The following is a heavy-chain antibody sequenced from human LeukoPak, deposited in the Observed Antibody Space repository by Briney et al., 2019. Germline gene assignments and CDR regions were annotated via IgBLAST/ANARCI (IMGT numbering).Heavy chain of an antibody. J-gene: IGHJ4*02. D-gene: IGHD4-17*01. Sequence: GESLKISCKGSGYNFTNYWIGWVRQMSGKGLEWMGVIYPGDSDTTYSPSFQGQVTISADKSISTAYLQWSSLKASDTAMYYCARQLEEYGDYVPFDYWGQGTLVTVSS. CDR1: GYNFTNYW. CDR2: IYPGDSDT. V-gene: IGHV5-51*01. CDR3: ARQLEEYGDYVPFDY.